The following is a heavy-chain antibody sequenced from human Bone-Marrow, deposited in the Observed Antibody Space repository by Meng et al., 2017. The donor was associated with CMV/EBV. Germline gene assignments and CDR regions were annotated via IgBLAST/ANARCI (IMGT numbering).Heavy chain of an antibody. CDR1: GFTFSSHG. V-gene: IGHV3-23*01. CDR3: ARRSGYDFGPYDQ. Sequence: GESLKISCAASGFTFSSHGMNWVRQAPGKGLEWVSGISGSGANTYYGETAKGRFTISRDNSKNTVYLQMNSLRAEDTATYYCARRSGYDFGPYDQWGQGKLVTVSS. J-gene: IGHJ4*02. CDR2: ISGSGANT. D-gene: IGHD5-12*01.